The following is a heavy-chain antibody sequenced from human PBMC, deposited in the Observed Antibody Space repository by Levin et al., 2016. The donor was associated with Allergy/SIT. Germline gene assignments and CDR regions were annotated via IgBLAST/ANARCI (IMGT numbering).Heavy chain of an antibody. J-gene: IGHJ4*02. D-gene: IGHD3-9*01. CDR2: INHSGST. Sequence: RQAPGKGLEWIGEINHSGSTNYNPSLKSRVTISVDTSKNQFSLKLSSVTAADTAVYYCAATNYYDMDPFDYWGQGTLVTVSS. CDR3: AATNYYDMDPFDY. V-gene: IGHV4-34*01.